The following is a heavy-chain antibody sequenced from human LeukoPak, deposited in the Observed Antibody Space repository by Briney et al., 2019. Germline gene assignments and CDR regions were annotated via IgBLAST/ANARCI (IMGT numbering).Heavy chain of an antibody. CDR3: ARDGIAYCGGDCYHIFDY. V-gene: IGHV1-18*04. CDR2: ISAYNGNT. D-gene: IGHD2-21*02. CDR1: GYTFTSYG. J-gene: IGHJ4*02. Sequence: ASVKVSCKASGYTFTSYGIRWVRQAPGQGLEWMGWISAYNGNTNYAQKLQGRVTMTTDTSTSTAYMELRSLRSDDTAVYYCARDGIAYCGGDCYHIFDYWGQGTLVTVSS.